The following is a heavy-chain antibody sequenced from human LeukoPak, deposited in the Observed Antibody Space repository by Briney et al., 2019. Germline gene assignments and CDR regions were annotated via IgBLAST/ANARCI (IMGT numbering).Heavy chain of an antibody. CDR3: ARGYDSSGYYLH. CDR1: GVSFSGYY. CDR2: INHSGST. Sequence: SETLSLTCAVYGVSFSGYYWSWLRQPPGKGLEWIGEINHSGSTNYNPSLKSRVTISVDTSKNQFSLKLSSVTAADTAVYYCARGYDSSGYYLHWGQGTLVTVSS. V-gene: IGHV4-34*01. J-gene: IGHJ4*02. D-gene: IGHD3-22*01.